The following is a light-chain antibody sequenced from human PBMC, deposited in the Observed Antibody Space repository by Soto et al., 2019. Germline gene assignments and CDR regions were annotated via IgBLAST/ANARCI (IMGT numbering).Light chain of an antibody. V-gene: IGKV1-39*01. CDR3: QESSSGPPFT. CDR2: GAT. J-gene: IGKJ3*01. Sequence: DIQMTQSPSSLSASVGDRVTIACRATQSISIYLNWYQQKPGKAPKLLIYGATTLQSGVPSRFSADGSGTDFNLTIRSLQPEDFATYYCQESSSGPPFTIGPGTKVDIK. CDR1: QSISIY.